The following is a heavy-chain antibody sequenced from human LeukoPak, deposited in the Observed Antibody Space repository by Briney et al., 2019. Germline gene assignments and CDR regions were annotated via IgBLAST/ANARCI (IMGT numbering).Heavy chain of an antibody. V-gene: IGHV3-30*18. J-gene: IGHJ6*02. CDR1: GFTFSSYG. Sequence: GGSLRLSCAASGFTFSSYGMHWVRQAPGKGLEWVALISFDGVKTDYADSVKGRFTISRDSSQNTLYLQMNSLRAEDTAVCYCAKDRVSRSAAYGMDVWGQGTTVTVSS. CDR2: ISFDGVKT. CDR3: AKDRVSRSAAYGMDV. D-gene: IGHD6-13*01.